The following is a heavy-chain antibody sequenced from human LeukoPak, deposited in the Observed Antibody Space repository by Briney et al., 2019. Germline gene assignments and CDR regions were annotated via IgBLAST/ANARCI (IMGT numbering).Heavy chain of an antibody. Sequence: SVKVSFKASGGTFSSYAISWVRQAPGQGLEWMGGIIPIFGTAHYAQKFQGRVTITTDESTSTAYMELSSLRSEDTAVYYCARGFSGGSSGLFDYWGQGTLVTVSS. CDR2: IIPIFGTA. J-gene: IGHJ4*02. D-gene: IGHD1-26*01. V-gene: IGHV1-69*05. CDR1: GGTFSSYA. CDR3: ARGFSGGSSGLFDY.